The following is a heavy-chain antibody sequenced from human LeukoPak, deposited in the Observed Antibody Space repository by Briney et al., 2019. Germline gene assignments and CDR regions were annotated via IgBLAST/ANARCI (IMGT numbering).Heavy chain of an antibody. CDR2: INHSGST. CDR1: GGSFSGYY. CDR3: ARVVAARSWFDP. D-gene: IGHD6-13*01. V-gene: IGHV4-34*01. J-gene: IGHJ5*02. Sequence: KSSETLSLTCAVYGGSFSGYYWSWIRQPPGKGLEWIGEINHSGSTNYNPSLKSRVTISVDTSKNQFSLKLSSVTAADTAVYYCARVVAARSWFDPWGQGTLVTVSS.